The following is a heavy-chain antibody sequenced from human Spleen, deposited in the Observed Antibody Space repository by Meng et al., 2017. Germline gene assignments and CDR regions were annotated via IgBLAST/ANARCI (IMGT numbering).Heavy chain of an antibody. J-gene: IGHJ4*02. CDR1: GYTFTSYG. D-gene: IGHD5-18*01. V-gene: IGHV1-2*02. CDR3: ARGWIQLLSW. Sequence: ASVKVSCKASGYTFTSYGISWVRQAPGQGLEWMGWINPITGDTRYGQRFLGRVTMTRDTSISTAFMALSSLTSDDTAVYYCARGWIQLLSWWGQGTLVTVSS. CDR2: INPITGDT.